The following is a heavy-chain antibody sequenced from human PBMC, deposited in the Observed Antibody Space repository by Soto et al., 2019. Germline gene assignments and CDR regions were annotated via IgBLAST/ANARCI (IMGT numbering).Heavy chain of an antibody. CDR2: INPSGGGT. V-gene: IGHV1-46*01. D-gene: IGHD6-13*01. CDR1: GYTFTSYH. CDR3: ARVAMPQQQLVYFDL. J-gene: IGHJ2*01. Sequence: QVQLVQSGAEVKKPGASVKVSCKASGYTFTSYHMHWVRQAPGQGLEWMGIINPSGGGTDYAQRFRGRVTMTRDTSTSTLYMELSSLRSEDTAVDYCARVAMPQQQLVYFDLWGRGTLVTVSS.